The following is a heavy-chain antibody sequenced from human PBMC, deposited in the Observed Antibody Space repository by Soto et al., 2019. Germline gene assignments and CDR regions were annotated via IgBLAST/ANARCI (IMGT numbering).Heavy chain of an antibody. CDR3: ARHGTPATAPYSGYDPALGY. V-gene: IGHV1-2*04. D-gene: IGHD5-12*01. CDR1: GYTFTGYY. J-gene: IGHJ4*02. CDR2: INPNSGGT. Sequence: GASVKVSCKASGYTFTGYYMHWVRQAPGQGLEWMGWINPNSGGTNYAQKFQGWVTMTRDTSISTAYMELSRLTSDDTAVYYCARHGTPATAPYSGYDPALGYWGQGTLVTVSS.